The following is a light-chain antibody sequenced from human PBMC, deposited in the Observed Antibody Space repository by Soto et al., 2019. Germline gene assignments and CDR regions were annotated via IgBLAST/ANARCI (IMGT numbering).Light chain of an antibody. Sequence: QSALTQPASVSGSPGQSITISCTGTSSDVGSYNFVSWYQQHPGKAPKLMIYDVNNRPSGVSNRFSGSKSGNTASLTISGLQAEDEADYYCSSYSGSTTRVVFGGGTTLTVL. CDR2: DVN. V-gene: IGLV2-14*03. J-gene: IGLJ2*01. CDR1: SSDVGSYNF. CDR3: SSYSGSTTRVV.